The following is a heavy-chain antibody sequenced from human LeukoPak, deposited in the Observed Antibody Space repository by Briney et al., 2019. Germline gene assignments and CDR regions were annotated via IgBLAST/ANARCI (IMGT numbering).Heavy chain of an antibody. CDR1: GASISSNF. CDR3: ARGFTKVTPLDY. D-gene: IGHD2-21*02. CDR2: IHTSGIN. Sequence: PSETLSLTCTVSGASISSNFWSWIRQPAGKGLEWVGRIHTSGINNYNPSLKSRVTMSLDTSENQFSLKLSSVTAADTAVYYCARGFTKVTPLDYWGQGTLVTVSS. V-gene: IGHV4-4*07. J-gene: IGHJ4*02.